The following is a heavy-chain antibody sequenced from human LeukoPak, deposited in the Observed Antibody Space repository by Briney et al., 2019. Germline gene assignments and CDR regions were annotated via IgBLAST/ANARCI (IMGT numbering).Heavy chain of an antibody. V-gene: IGHV3-30*04. CDR1: GFSFSDSV. D-gene: IGHD3-10*01. J-gene: IGHJ4*02. Sequence: GGSLRLSCVASGFSFSDSVIHWVRQAPGKGLEWVAVISHDVKTTYYADSAKGRFTISRDNSRNTVFLQMNRLRPEDTAVYYCVKGAYYDWGSSPTFYFDYWGQGTRVTVSS. CDR2: ISHDVKTT. CDR3: VKGAYYDWGSSPTFYFDY.